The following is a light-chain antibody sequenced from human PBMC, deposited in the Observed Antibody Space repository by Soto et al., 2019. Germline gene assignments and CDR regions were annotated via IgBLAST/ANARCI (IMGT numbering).Light chain of an antibody. V-gene: IGKV1-27*01. CDR2: AAS. CDR3: QKYNSAPRT. CDR1: QGISNY. Sequence: DIQITQSPPSLSASVVDALTITCRASQGISNYLAWYQQKPGKVPKLLIYAASTLQSGVPSRFSGSGSGADFTLTISSLQPEDVAAYYCQKYNSAPRTFGQGTKVDNK. J-gene: IGKJ1*01.